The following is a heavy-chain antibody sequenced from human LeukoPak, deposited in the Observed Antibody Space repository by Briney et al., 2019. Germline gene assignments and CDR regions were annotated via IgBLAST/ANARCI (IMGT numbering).Heavy chain of an antibody. D-gene: IGHD3-10*01. CDR3: ARSRTVRGVIINFDY. J-gene: IGHJ4*02. CDR2: IYYSGST. CDR1: GGSISSSSYY. Sequence: SETLSLTCTVSGGSISSSSYYWGWIRQPPGKGLEWIGSIYYSGSTYYNPSLKSRVTISVDTSKNQFSLKLSSVTAADTAVYYCARSRTVRGVIINFDYWGQGTLVTVSS. V-gene: IGHV4-39*07.